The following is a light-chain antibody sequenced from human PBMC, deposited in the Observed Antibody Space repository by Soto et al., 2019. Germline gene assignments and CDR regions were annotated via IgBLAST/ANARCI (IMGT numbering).Light chain of an antibody. J-gene: IGKJ1*01. V-gene: IGKV1-39*01. CDR2: AAS. CDR3: QHRYSRSTT. Sequence: DIQMTQSPSSLSASGEDRVIITCRASQSSSNHFNWYQQKPGKAPKLLIFAASSLQSVFPSKFSGSRSGPDFTLTISSLKQAECATYECQHRYSRSTTSGNGTTVEIK. CDR1: QSSSNH.